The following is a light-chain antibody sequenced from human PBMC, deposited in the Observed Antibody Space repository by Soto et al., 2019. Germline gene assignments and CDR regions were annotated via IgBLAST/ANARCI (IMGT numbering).Light chain of an antibody. CDR3: QQRSNWPGGT. Sequence: EIVLTQSPATLSLSPGERATLSCRASQSVSSYLAWYQQKPGQAPRLLIYDASNRATGTPARFSGSGSGTDFTLTISSLEPEDFAVYYCQQRSNWPGGTFGQGTKVDIK. J-gene: IGKJ1*01. CDR2: DAS. V-gene: IGKV3-11*01. CDR1: QSVSSY.